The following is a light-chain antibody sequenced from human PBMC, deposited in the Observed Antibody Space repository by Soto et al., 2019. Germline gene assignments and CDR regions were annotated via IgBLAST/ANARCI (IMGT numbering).Light chain of an antibody. CDR1: SSNIGSNT. Sequence: QSVLTQPPSASGTPGQRVTISCSGSSSNIGSNTVNWYQQLPGTAPKVLIYSNNERPSGVPHRFSGSKTGTSASLAISGLQFEDEADYHCAAWDDSLNGVVFGGGTKLTVL. J-gene: IGLJ2*01. CDR2: SNN. CDR3: AAWDDSLNGVV. V-gene: IGLV1-44*01.